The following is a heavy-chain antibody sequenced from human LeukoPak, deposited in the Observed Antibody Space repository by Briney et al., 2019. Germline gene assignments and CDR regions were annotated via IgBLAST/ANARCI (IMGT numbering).Heavy chain of an antibody. V-gene: IGHV3-7*01. J-gene: IGHJ5*02. D-gene: IGHD3-3*01. CDR3: ARDRADYDVWSGQPHNWFDP. Sequence: GGSLRLSCAASGFTFSSYWMSWVRQAPGKGLEWVANIKQDGSEKYYVDSVKGRFTISRDNAKNSLYLQMNSLRAEDTAVYYCARDRADYDVWSGQPHNWFDPWGQGSLVTVSS. CDR2: IKQDGSEK. CDR1: GFTFSSYW.